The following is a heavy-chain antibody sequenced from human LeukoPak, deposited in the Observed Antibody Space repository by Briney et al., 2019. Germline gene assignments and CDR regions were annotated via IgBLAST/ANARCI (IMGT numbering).Heavy chain of an antibody. V-gene: IGHV3-30*03. CDR2: ISYDGSSK. Sequence: GGSLRLSCAAPGFTFSIYGMHWVRQAPGKGLEWVALISYDGSSKYHADSVKGRFTISRDNSKNTLYLQMNSLRVEDTAVYYCARPVVLGAYLRGAYYFDSWGQGTLVTVSS. CDR3: ARPVVLGAYLRGAYYFDS. J-gene: IGHJ4*02. CDR1: GFTFSIYG. D-gene: IGHD3-16*01.